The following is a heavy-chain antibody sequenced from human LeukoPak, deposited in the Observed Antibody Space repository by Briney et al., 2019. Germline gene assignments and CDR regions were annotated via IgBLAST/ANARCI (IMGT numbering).Heavy chain of an antibody. CDR2: INHSGST. J-gene: IGHJ6*02. V-gene: IGHV4-34*01. CDR3: ARGRGYCSSTSCYAKNYYCYGMDV. CDR1: GGSFSGYY. Sequence: SETLSLTCAVYGGSFSGYYWSWIRQPPGKGLEWIGEINHSGSTNYNPSLKSRVTISVDTSKNQFSLKLSSATAVDTAVYYCARGRGYCSSTSCYAKNYYCYGMDVSGQGTTVTASS. D-gene: IGHD2-2*01.